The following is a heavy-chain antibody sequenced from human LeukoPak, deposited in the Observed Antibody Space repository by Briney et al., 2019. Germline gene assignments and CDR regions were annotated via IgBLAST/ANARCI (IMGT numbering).Heavy chain of an antibody. CDR3: AKGVYSNYPHYYYMDV. D-gene: IGHD4-11*01. CDR2: FSGSGGST. V-gene: IGHV3-23*01. Sequence: GGFLRLSCAAPGSTFSSYAMSGVPQAPGKGLGWVSSFSGSGGSTYYADSVKGRFTISRDNSKNTLYLQMNSLRAEDTAVYYCAKGVYSNYPHYYYMDVWGKGTTVTVSS. CDR1: GSTFSSYA. J-gene: IGHJ6*03.